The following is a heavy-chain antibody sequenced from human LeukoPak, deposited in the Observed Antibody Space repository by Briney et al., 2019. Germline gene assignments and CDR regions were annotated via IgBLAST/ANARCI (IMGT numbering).Heavy chain of an antibody. J-gene: IGHJ2*01. CDR1: GFSFSTQR. Sequence: GGSLRLSCAASGFSFSTQRMHWVRQAPGKGLVWVSYINIDERITGYADSVKGRFTISRDSSKNTLFLHMNTLRAEDTAIYYCAKDRTVGASYWYFDLWGRGTLVTVSS. CDR3: AKDRTVGASYWYFDL. D-gene: IGHD1-26*01. V-gene: IGHV3-74*01. CDR2: INIDERIT.